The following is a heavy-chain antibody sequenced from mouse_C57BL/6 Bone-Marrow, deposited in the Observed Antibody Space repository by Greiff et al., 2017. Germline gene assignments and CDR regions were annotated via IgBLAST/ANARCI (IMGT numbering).Heavy chain of an antibody. CDR2: IYPAGGST. Sequence: QVQLQQPGAELVKPGASVKMSCKASGYTFTSYWITWVKQRPGQGLEWIGDIYPAGGSTNYNEKFKSKATLTVDTSSSTAYMQLSSLSSEDSAVYCCARGWLPFDYWGQGTTLTVSS. CDR3: ARGWLPFDY. D-gene: IGHD2-2*01. CDR1: GYTFTSYW. V-gene: IGHV1-55*01. J-gene: IGHJ2*01.